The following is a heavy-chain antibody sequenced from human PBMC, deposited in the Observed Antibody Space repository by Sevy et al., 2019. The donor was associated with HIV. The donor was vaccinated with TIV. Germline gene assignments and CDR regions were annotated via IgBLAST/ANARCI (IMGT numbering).Heavy chain of an antibody. CDR1: GFTFTSSA. J-gene: IGHJ6*02. V-gene: IGHV1-58*01. CDR2: IVVGSGNT. CDR3: AADRAKSPNYDYGDYFNYYYSMDV. D-gene: IGHD4-17*01. Sequence: ASVKVSCKASGFTFTSSAVQWVRQARGQRLEWIGWIVVGSGNTNYAQKFQERVTITRDMSTSTAYMELSSLRSEDTAVYYCAADRAKSPNYDYGDYFNYYYSMDVWGQGTTVTVSS.